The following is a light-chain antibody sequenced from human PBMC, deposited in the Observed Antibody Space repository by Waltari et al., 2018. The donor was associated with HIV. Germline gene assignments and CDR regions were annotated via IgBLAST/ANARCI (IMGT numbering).Light chain of an antibody. CDR1: QSISSY. J-gene: IGKJ4*01. V-gene: IGKV1-39*01. CDR2: AAY. Sequence: DIQMTQSPSFLSASVGDRVTITCRASQSISSYLNWYQQKPGKAPKPLIYAAYKLHTDSGVPSRFIGSGSGTDFTLTISSLQPEDFATYYCQQSYTTPFTFGGGTKVEIK. CDR3: QQSYTTPFT.